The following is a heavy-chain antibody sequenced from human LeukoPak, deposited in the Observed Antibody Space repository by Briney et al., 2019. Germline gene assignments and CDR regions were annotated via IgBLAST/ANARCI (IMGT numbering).Heavy chain of an antibody. Sequence: GASVKVSCKASGYTFTSYGISWVRQAPGQGLEWMGWISAYNGNTNYAQKLQGRVTMTTDTSTSTAYMELRSLRSDDTAVYYCASSPSPHPYSSGYHFDYWGQGTLVTVSS. CDR3: ASSPSPHPYSSGYHFDY. CDR2: ISAYNGNT. D-gene: IGHD6-19*01. CDR1: GYTFTSYG. J-gene: IGHJ4*02. V-gene: IGHV1-18*01.